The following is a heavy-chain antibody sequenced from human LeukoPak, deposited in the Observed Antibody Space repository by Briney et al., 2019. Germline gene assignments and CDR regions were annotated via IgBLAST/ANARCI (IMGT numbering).Heavy chain of an antibody. D-gene: IGHD1-14*01. CDR1: GFTFSTFE. Sequence: GGSLRLSCAASGFTFSTFEMNWVRQAPEKGLEWVSYIDTSGDTIYYADSVKGRFTISGDNAKNSLYLQMNSLRAEDTAVYYCARNGYFNYWGQGTLVTVSS. CDR2: IDTSGDTI. V-gene: IGHV3-48*03. J-gene: IGHJ4*02. CDR3: ARNGYFNY.